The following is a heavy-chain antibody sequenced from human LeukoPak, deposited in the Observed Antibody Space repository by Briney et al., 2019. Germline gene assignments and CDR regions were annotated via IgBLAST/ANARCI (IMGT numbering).Heavy chain of an antibody. D-gene: IGHD6-19*01. J-gene: IGHJ4*02. V-gene: IGHV4-39*07. CDR2: IYYSGST. Sequence: SETLSLTCTVSGGSISSSSYYWGWIRQPPGKGLEWIGSIYYSGSTYYNPSLKSRVTISVDTSKNQFSLKLSSVTAADTAVYHCARAEVYSSGWYDPFFDYWGQGTLVTVST. CDR3: ARAEVYSSGWYDPFFDY. CDR1: GGSISSSSYY.